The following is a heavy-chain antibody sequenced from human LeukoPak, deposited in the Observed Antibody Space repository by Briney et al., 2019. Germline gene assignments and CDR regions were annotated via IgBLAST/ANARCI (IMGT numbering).Heavy chain of an antibody. CDR3: AREIFGCYNPGAY. Sequence: SETLSLTCTVSLDSTTSNFWRWVRQPPGKGVECIGKIYKSGSPNYNPSLQRRVTISIDRSRKQIALELSSVTAADTAVYYCAREIFGCYNPGAYWGQGSLLTVPS. CDR1: LDSTTSNF. J-gene: IGHJ4*02. CDR2: IYKSGSP. D-gene: IGHD3-3*01. V-gene: IGHV4/OR15-8*01.